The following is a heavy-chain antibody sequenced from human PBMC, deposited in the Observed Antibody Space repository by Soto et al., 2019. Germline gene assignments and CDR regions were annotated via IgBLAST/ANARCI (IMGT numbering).Heavy chain of an antibody. V-gene: IGHV2-5*02. CDR2: IYWDDDK. J-gene: IGHJ4*02. Sequence: SGPTLVNPTQTLTLTCTFSGFSLTSNDVGVGWIRQPPGKALEWLALIYWDDDKRYSPSLKSRLTITKDTSKNQVVLRMTNMDPAHTDTYYCAHSRYSWSSFSYCGQGTLVTVSS. CDR1: GFSLTSNDVG. D-gene: IGHD6-6*01. CDR3: AHSRYSWSSFSY.